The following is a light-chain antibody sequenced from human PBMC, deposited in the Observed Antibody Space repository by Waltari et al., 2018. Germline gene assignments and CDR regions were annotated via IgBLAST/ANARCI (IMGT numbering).Light chain of an antibody. CDR2: GNS. Sequence: QSGLTQPPSVSGAPGQRVTISCTGSSSNIGAGYDVHWYQLLPGTAPKLLIYGNSKRPSGVPDRFSGAKSGTSASLAITGRQAEDEAGYYCQSYDSSLSGSVFGGGTKLTVL. CDR3: QSYDSSLSGSV. V-gene: IGLV1-40*01. CDR1: SSNIGAGYD. J-gene: IGLJ2*01.